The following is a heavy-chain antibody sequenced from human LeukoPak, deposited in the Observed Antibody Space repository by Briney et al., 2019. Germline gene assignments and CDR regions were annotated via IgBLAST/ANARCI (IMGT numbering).Heavy chain of an antibody. V-gene: IGHV3-7*01. CDR2: IKQDGSER. CDR3: ARGWNYAFRFDS. Sequence: PGGSLRLSCAASGFTFNDYWMTWFRQAPEKGLEWVAHIKQDGSERYYGDSVKGQFTISRDNAKNLVYLQMNSLGAEDTALYYCARGWNYAFRFDSWGQGTLVTVSS. J-gene: IGHJ4*02. CDR1: GFTFNDYW. D-gene: IGHD1-7*01.